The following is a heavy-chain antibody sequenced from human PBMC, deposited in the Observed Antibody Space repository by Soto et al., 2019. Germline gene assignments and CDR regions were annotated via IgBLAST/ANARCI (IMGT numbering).Heavy chain of an antibody. J-gene: IGHJ4*02. CDR1: ADSFSKYY. CDR3: ASVTFGGVVLAH. D-gene: IGHD3-16*01. Sequence: TLSLTCSVSADSFSKYYWTWIRQPPGEGLEWIGYIYFNGNTNYNPSLKGRVTISIDTSKKQFSLNLSSVTAADTAVYYCASVTFGGVVLAHWGQGTLVTVSS. CDR2: IYFNGNT. V-gene: IGHV4-59*01.